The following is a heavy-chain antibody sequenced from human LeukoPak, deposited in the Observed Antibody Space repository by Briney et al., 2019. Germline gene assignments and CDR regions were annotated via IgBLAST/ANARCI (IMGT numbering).Heavy chain of an antibody. Sequence: SETLSLTCAVYGGSFSGYYWSWIRQPPGKGLEWIGEVNHSGSTNYNPSLKSRVTISVDTSKNQFSLKLSSVTAADTAVYHCASLRERSYYARGFDYWGRGTLVTVSS. V-gene: IGHV4-34*01. CDR2: VNHSGST. CDR3: ASLRERSYYARGFDY. D-gene: IGHD1-26*01. J-gene: IGHJ4*02. CDR1: GGSFSGYY.